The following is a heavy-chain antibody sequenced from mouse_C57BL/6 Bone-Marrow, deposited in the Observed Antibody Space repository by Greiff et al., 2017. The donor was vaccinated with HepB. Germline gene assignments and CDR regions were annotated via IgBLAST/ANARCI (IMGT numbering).Heavy chain of an antibody. CDR1: GFTFSDYY. D-gene: IGHD6-2*01. Sequence: EVMLVESGGGLVQPGGSLKLSCAASGFTFSDYYMYWVRQTPEKRLEWVAYISNGGGSTYYPDTVKGRFTISRDKAKNTLYLLMSRLKSEDTALYYCARSLSYAMDYWGQGTSVTVSS. V-gene: IGHV5-12*01. CDR2: ISNGGGST. J-gene: IGHJ4*01. CDR3: ARSLSYAMDY.